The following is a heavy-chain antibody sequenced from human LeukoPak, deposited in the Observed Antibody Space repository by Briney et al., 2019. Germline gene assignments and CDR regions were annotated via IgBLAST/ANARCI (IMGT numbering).Heavy chain of an antibody. CDR3: AKANVVAAMADWFDP. D-gene: IGHD2-15*01. V-gene: IGHV3-33*06. Sequence: QSGGSLRLSCAASGFIFSDYGMHWVRQAPGKGLEWVAVIWNNGNNRYADSVRGRFTISRDNFKNTLYLQMNSLRAEDTAVYYCAKANVVAAMADWFDPWGQGTLVTVSS. J-gene: IGHJ5*02. CDR1: GFIFSDYG. CDR2: IWNNGNNR.